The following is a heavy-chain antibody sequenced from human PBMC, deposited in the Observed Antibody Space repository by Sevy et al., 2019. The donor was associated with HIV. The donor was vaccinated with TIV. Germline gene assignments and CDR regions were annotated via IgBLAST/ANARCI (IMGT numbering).Heavy chain of an antibody. V-gene: IGHV3-7*01. D-gene: IGHD6-6*01. CDR3: ATDAWRALVN. J-gene: IGHJ3*01. CDR1: GFTFSAYW. CDR2: LNQDGSEK. Sequence: GGSLRLSCAASGFTFSAYWMAWVRQAPGKGLEWVANLNQDGSEKYPVDSVKGRFTISRDNAKNSLYLQMNSVRVEDTGIYDGATDAWRALVNWGRGTMVTVSS.